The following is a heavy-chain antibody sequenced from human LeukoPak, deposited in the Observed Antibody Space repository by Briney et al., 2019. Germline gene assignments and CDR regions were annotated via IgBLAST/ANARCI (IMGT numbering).Heavy chain of an antibody. V-gene: IGHV3-30*02. CDR3: ATPRGGKLLLDAFDN. Sequence: PGGSLRLSCAASGFTFSSYGMHWVRQAPGKGLEWVAFIRYDGTNKYYADSVKGRFTISRDNSRNTLYLQMNSLRPEDTAVYYCATPRGGKLLLDAFDNWGQGTMVTVSS. CDR2: IRYDGTNK. CDR1: GFTFSSYG. J-gene: IGHJ3*02. D-gene: IGHD2/OR15-2a*01.